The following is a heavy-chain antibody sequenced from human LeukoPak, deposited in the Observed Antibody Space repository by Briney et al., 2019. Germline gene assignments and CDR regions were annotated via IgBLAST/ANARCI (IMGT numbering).Heavy chain of an antibody. CDR3: ARDPSRFGEYGYFDY. CDR2: MSYNGNDK. Sequence: PGRSLRLSCAASGFTFSSFAMHWVRQTPGEGLEWVAGMSYNGNDKYYEDSLKGRFTISRDNSKNTLYLQMNSLRAEDTAVYYCARDPSRFGEYGYFDYWGQGSLVTVSS. J-gene: IGHJ4*02. CDR1: GFTFSSFA. D-gene: IGHD3-10*01. V-gene: IGHV3-30*04.